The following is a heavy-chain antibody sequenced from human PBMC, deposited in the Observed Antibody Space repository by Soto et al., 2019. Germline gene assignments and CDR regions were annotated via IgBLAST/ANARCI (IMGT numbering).Heavy chain of an antibody. V-gene: IGHV1-69*04. D-gene: IGHD3-10*01. J-gene: IGHJ4*02. Sequence: QVQLVQSGAEVKRPGSSVKVSCKASGDTFNFYSINWVRQAPGLGLEWMGRVNPILSMSNYAQRFQGRVTLTXDXPTSTAYMELSGLRSEDTAIYYCATSYGSGYRAFDFWGQGALVTVSS. CDR1: GDTFNFYS. CDR3: ATSYGSGYRAFDF. CDR2: VNPILSMS.